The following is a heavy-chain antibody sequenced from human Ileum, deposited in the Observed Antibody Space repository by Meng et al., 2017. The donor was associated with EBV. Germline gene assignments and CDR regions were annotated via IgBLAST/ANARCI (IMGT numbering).Heavy chain of an antibody. J-gene: IGHJ4*02. CDR3: ARGYSYSYYFYFDY. CDR2: VHHTGAT. CDR1: SGSVTSGTYY. Sequence: QVPLQGSGPGLLKPSDTLSLTCTGSSGSVTSGTYYWSWLRQPPGSRLEFIGYVHHTGATNYNPSLVRRATVSVDTSKSQFSLHLTSVTAADTAVYYCARGYSYSYYFYFDYWGQGILVTVSS. V-gene: IGHV4-61*01. D-gene: IGHD1-26*01.